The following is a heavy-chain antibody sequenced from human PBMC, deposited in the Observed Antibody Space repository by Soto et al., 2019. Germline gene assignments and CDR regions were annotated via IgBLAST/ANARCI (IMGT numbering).Heavy chain of an antibody. CDR3: ASNGLPLSTLYDFWSGYYTRGSGSPRSMSEPAGGMDV. Sequence: PGGSLRLFCAASGFTFSDYYMSWIRQAPGKGLEWVSYMSSSGSTIYYADSVKGRFTISRDSVKNSLFLQMNRLRAAETAVYYCASNGLPLSTLYDFWSGYYTRGSGSPRSMSEPAGGMDVWGQGNTVTVSS. V-gene: IGHV3-11*01. J-gene: IGHJ6*02. CDR2: MSSSGSTI. D-gene: IGHD3-3*01. CDR1: GFTFSDYY.